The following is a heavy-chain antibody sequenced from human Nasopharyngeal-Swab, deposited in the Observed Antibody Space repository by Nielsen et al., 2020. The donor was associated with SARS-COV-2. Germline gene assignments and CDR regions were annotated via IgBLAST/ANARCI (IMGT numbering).Heavy chain of an antibody. V-gene: IGHV3-48*03. D-gene: IGHD5-24*01. CDR2: IMSTGTTI. CDR3: ACLDMYTTGF. J-gene: IGHJ4*02. CDR1: GFIFSNYD. Sequence: GGSLRLSCRASGFIFSNYDLSWVRQAPGKGLEWVSYIMSTGTTIDYADSVKGRFTISRDNAKNSLYLQMSNLRAEDTAVYYCACLDMYTTGFWGQGTPVTVSS.